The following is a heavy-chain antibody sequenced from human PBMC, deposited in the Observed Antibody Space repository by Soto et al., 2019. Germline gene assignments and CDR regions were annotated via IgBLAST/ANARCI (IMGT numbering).Heavy chain of an antibody. V-gene: IGHV4-59*01. CDR3: ARGTNTYYYDSSGYPPLYY. Sequence: SETLSLTCTVSGCSISSYYWSWIRQPPGKGLEWIGYIYYSGSTNYNPSLKSRVTISVDTSKNQFSLKLSSVTAADTAVYYCARGTNTYYYDSSGYPPLYYWGQGTLVTAPQ. CDR2: IYYSGST. D-gene: IGHD3-22*01. CDR1: GCSISSYY. J-gene: IGHJ4*02.